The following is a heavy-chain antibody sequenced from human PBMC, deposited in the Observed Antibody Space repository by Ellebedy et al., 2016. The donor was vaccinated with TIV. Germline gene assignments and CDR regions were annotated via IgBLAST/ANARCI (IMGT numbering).Heavy chain of an antibody. CDR3: ARRGGYSGYDLGDY. Sequence: ASVKVSCKASGGTFSSYAISWVRQAPGQGLEWMGGIIPIFGTANYAQKFQGRVTITADKSTSTVYMELSSLRSEDTAVYYCARRGGYSGYDLGDYWGQGSLVSVSS. CDR2: IIPIFGTA. D-gene: IGHD5-12*01. V-gene: IGHV1-69*06. J-gene: IGHJ4*02. CDR1: GGTFSSYA.